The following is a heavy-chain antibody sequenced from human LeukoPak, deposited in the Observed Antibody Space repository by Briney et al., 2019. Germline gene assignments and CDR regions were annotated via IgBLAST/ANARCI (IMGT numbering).Heavy chain of an antibody. D-gene: IGHD5-18*01. CDR1: EYTFTRFW. V-gene: IGHV5-51*01. CDR3: ARLGGDPYGNFDY. J-gene: IGHJ4*02. CDR2: IYTDDSDT. Sequence: GESLKISCRGSEYTFTRFWIGWVRQMPGKGLEWMGIIYTDDSDTRYSPSFQGQVTISADKSISTAYLQWSSLKASDTALYYCARLGGDPYGNFDYWGQATLVTVPS.